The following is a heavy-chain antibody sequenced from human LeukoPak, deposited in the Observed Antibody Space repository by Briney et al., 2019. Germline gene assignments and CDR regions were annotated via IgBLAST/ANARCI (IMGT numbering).Heavy chain of an antibody. J-gene: IGHJ6*03. Sequence: SETLSLTCTVSGGSISSGSYYWSWIRQPAGKGLEWIGRIYTSGSTNYNPSLKSRVTISVDTSKNQFSLKLSSVTAADTAAYYCARDRGPSTTVTTRYYYYYYYMDVWGKGTTVTVSS. CDR3: ARDRGPSTTVTTRYYYYYYYMDV. CDR1: GGSISSGSYY. CDR2: IYTSGST. D-gene: IGHD4-11*01. V-gene: IGHV4-61*02.